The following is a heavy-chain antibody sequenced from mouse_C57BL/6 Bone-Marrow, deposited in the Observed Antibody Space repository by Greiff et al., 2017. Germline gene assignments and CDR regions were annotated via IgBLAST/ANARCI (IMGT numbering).Heavy chain of an antibody. Sequence: EVQLVESGGDLVKPGGSLKLSCAASGFTFSSYGMSWVRQTPDKRLEWVATISSGGSYTYYPDSVKGRFAISRDNAKNTLYLQMSSLKSEDTAMYYCARRGFDYYGSSPDAMDYWGQGTSVTVSS. J-gene: IGHJ4*01. D-gene: IGHD1-1*01. V-gene: IGHV5-6*01. CDR3: ARRGFDYYGSSPDAMDY. CDR2: ISSGGSYT. CDR1: GFTFSSYG.